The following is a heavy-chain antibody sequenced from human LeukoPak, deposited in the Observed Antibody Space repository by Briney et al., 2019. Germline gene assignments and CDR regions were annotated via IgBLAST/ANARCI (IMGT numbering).Heavy chain of an antibody. CDR3: ARESYGSGHCAAFGI. D-gene: IGHD3-16*01. J-gene: IGHJ3*02. CDR2: ISDDGSSE. V-gene: IGHV3-30*04. Sequence: GGSLRLSCAASGFTFSNSVMHWVRQAPGKGLEWVAGISDDGSSEHYADSVKGRFTISRDNSDNTLYVQMNSLRVEDTTVYYCARESYGSGHCAAFGIWGQGTLVTVSS. CDR1: GFTFSNSV.